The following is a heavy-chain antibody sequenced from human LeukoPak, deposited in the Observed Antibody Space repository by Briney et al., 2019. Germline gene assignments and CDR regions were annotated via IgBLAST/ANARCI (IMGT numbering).Heavy chain of an antibody. CDR1: GGSISSGDYY. D-gene: IGHD3-16*02. V-gene: IGHV4-30-4*01. Sequence: SQTLSLTCTVSGGSISSGDYYWSWIRQPPGKGLEWIGYIYYSGSTYYNPSLKSRVTISVDTSKNQFSLKLSSVTAADTAVYYCARVQYDYVCGSYRFYYFDYWGQGTLVTVSS. CDR3: ARVQYDYVCGSYRFYYFDY. J-gene: IGHJ4*02. CDR2: IYYSGST.